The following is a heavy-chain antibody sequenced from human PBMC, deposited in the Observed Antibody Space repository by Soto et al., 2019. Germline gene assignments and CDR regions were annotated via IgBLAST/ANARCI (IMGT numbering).Heavy chain of an antibody. CDR1: GFTFSSYA. D-gene: IGHD3-3*01. Sequence: GGSLRLSCAASGFTFSSYAMSWVRQAPGKGLEWVSAISGSGGSTYYADSVKGRFTISRDNSKNTLYLQMNSLRAEDTAVYYCAKVMYDFWSCVGYYYGMDVWGQGTTVTVSS. V-gene: IGHV3-23*01. CDR2: ISGSGGST. CDR3: AKVMYDFWSCVGYYYGMDV. J-gene: IGHJ6*02.